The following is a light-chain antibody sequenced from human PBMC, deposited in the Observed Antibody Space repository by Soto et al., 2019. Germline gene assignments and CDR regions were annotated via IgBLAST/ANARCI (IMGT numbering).Light chain of an antibody. CDR3: QQLSGRHLV. J-gene: IGKJ4*01. CDR2: SAS. Sequence: DIPLTQSPSFLSASVGDTVTITCRASQGMSTYLAWYQQNPGKVPMLLIRSASTLQRGVPPRFSGGGSGTEFTLTCGTLPHGGGGIYYCQQLSGRHLVFGGGTNVE. V-gene: IGKV1-9*01. CDR1: QGMSTY.